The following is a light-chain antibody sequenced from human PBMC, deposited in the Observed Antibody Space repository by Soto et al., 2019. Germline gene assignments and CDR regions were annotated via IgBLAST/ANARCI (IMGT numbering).Light chain of an antibody. CDR1: QSVSSSY. J-gene: IGKJ1*01. CDR2: GAS. V-gene: IGKV3-20*01. CDR3: QQYGSSPET. Sequence: VLSMSTGTLSLSQGERATLSCRASQSVSSSYLAWYQQKPGQAPRLLIYGASSRATGIPDRFSGSGSGTDFTLTISRLEPEDFAVYYCQQYGSSPETFGQGTKVDI.